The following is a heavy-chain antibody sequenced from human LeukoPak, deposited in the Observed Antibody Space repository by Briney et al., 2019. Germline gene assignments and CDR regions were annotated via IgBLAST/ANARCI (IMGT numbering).Heavy chain of an antibody. CDR1: GFTFSDYY. J-gene: IGHJ4*02. CDR2: ISSSSSYT. V-gene: IGHV3-11*03. CDR3: TRHPDILAGEVDY. Sequence: GGSLRLSCAASGFTFSDYYMSWIRQAPGKGLEWVSYISSSSSYTNYADSVKGRFTISRDNAKNSLYLQMNSLKTEDTAVYYCTRHPDILAGEVDYWGQGTLVTVSS. D-gene: IGHD3-9*01.